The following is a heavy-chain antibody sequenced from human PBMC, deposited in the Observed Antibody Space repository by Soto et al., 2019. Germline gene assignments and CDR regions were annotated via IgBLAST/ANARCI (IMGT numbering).Heavy chain of an antibody. V-gene: IGHV1-69*02. J-gene: IGHJ3*02. D-gene: IGHD3-16*01. CDR1: GGTFSSYT. CDR3: ARVKEDRGASGEYACDI. CDR2: IIPILGIA. Sequence: QVQLVQSGAEVKKPGSSVKVSCKASGGTFSSYTISWVRQAPGQGLEWMGRIIPILGIANYAQKFQGRVTITADKSTSTAYMELSSLRSEDTAVYYCARVKEDRGASGEYACDIWGQGTMVTVSS.